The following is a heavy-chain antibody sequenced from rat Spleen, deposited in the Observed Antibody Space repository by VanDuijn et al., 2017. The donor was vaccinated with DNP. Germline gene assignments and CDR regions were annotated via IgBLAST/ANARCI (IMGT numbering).Heavy chain of an antibody. D-gene: IGHD4-2*01. CDR1: GFSLTNYH. J-gene: IGHJ2*01. V-gene: IGHV2-27*01. CDR2: KWNNGGT. CDR3: ATGVY. Sequence: QVQLKESGPGLVQPSQTLSLTCTVSGFSLTNYHVDWVRQPPGKGLEWLGVKWNNGGTDYNSAIISRLSIRRDTSKSQVFLKMNSLQAEDTAMYLCATGVYWGQGVMVTVSS.